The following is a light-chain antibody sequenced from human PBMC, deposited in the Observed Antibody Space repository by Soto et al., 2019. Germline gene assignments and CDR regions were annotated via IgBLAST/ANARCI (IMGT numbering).Light chain of an antibody. J-gene: IGLJ1*01. CDR3: CSYQSSDTNYV. Sequence: QSVLTQPRSVSGSPGESVTISCSGTSSDVGSYNYVSWYQQYPGKAPKVMIYDVSERPSEVPVRFSGSKSGNTASLTISGLQAEDEAEYFCCSYQSSDTNYVFGTGTKVTVL. CDR2: DVS. CDR1: SSDVGSYNY. V-gene: IGLV2-11*01.